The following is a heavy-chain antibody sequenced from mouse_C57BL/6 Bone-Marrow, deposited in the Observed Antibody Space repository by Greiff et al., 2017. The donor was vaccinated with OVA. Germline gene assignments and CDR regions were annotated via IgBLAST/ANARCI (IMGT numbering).Heavy chain of an antibody. V-gene: IGHV1-55*01. CDR1: GYTFTSYW. Sequence: VQLQQPGAELVKPGASVKMSCKASGYTFTSYWITWVKQRPGQGLEWIGDIYPGSGSTNYNEKFKSKATLTVDTSSSTAYMQLSSLTSEDSAVYYCARNWEIYYGSSYWYFDVWGTGTTVTVSS. D-gene: IGHD1-1*01. J-gene: IGHJ1*03. CDR3: ARNWEIYYGSSYWYFDV. CDR2: IYPGSGST.